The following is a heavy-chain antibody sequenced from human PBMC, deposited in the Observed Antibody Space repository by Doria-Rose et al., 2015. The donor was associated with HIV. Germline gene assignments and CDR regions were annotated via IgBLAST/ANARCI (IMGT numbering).Heavy chain of an antibody. CDR3: ARIKSSRWYHKYYFDF. D-gene: IGHD6-13*01. CDR1: GVSLSSPGMG. V-gene: IGHV2-26*01. CDR2: MFSDDER. Sequence: QVTLKESGPVLVKPTEALTLICTVSGVSLSSPGMGVSWIRQPPGKALEWLANMFSDDERSYKTSLESRLTISRGTSKSQVVLTMTDMDPVDTATYYCARIKSSRWYHKYYFDFWGQGTLVIVSA. J-gene: IGHJ4*02.